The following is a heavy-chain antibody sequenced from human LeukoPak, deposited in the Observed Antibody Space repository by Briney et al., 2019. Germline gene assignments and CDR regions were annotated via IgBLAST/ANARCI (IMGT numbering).Heavy chain of an antibody. CDR2: IHHSGST. J-gene: IGHJ3*02. V-gene: IGHV4-34*01. D-gene: IGHD5-12*01. CDR3: ARAQNSGYAWAAFDI. Sequence: PSETLSLTCVVSGGSFSGYWSWIRQPPGKGLEWIGEIHHSGSTNYNPSLKSRVTISVDTSKNQFSLNLSSVTAADTAVYYCARAQNSGYAWAAFDIWGQGTMVTVSS. CDR1: GGSFSGY.